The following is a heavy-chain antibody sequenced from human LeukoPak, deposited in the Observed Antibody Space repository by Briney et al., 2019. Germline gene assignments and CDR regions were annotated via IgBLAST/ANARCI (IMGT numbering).Heavy chain of an antibody. CDR1: GFTFSSYS. CDR3: AVWLAHGELYY. V-gene: IGHV3-21*01. J-gene: IGHJ4*02. CDR2: ISSSSSYI. Sequence: GGSLRLSCAASGFTFSSYSMNWVRQAPGKGLEWVSSISSSSSYIYYADSVKGRFTISRDNAKNSLYLQMNSLRAEDTAVYYCAVWLAHGELYYWGQGTLATVSS. D-gene: IGHD3-10*01.